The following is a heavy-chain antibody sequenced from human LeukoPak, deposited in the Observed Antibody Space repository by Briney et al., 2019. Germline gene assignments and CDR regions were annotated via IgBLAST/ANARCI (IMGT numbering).Heavy chain of an antibody. CDR3: AKSPSMVRGITYYFDY. D-gene: IGHD3-10*01. V-gene: IGHV3-23*01. CDR1: GFTFSSYA. Sequence: GGSLRLSCAVSGFTFSSYAMSWVRQAPGKGLEWVSTLSGSGSTTYYADSVKGWFTISRDNSKNTLYLQMDSLRAEDTAVYYCAKSPSMVRGITYYFDYWGRGTLVTVSS. J-gene: IGHJ4*02. CDR2: LSGSGSTT.